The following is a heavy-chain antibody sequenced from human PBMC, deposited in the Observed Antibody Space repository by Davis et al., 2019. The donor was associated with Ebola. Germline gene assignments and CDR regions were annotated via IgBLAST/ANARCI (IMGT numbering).Heavy chain of an antibody. Sequence: HTGGSLRLSCAASGFNFRAYWMHWVRQVPGKGPVWVSHITSDGSDTTYADSVKGRFTISRDNAKNSLYLQMNSLRAEDTAVYYCAREGGRIAVAGIAFLDYWGQGTLVTVSS. V-gene: IGHV3-74*01. CDR2: ITSDGSDT. D-gene: IGHD6-19*01. CDR1: GFNFRAYW. J-gene: IGHJ4*02. CDR3: AREGGRIAVAGIAFLDY.